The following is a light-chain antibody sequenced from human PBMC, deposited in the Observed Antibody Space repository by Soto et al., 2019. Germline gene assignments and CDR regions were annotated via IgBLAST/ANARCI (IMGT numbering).Light chain of an antibody. CDR1: QIISSW. CDR3: QQYNSYSPTYT. J-gene: IGKJ2*01. Sequence: TQLNQSPSTLPASPGDRVTITCRPSQIISSWLAWYQQKPGKAPKLRLYKASSLESGVPSRFSGSGSGTEFTLTISRLQPDDFATYHCQQYNSYSPTYTFGQGT. V-gene: IGKV1-5*03. CDR2: KAS.